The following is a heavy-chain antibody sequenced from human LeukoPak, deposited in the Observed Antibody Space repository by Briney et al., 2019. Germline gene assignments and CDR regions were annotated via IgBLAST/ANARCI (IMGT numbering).Heavy chain of an antibody. J-gene: IGHJ4*02. CDR2: ISYSGST. CDR1: GGSISSGGYY. V-gene: IGHV4-61*08. D-gene: IGHD6-13*01. Sequence: SQTLSLTCTVSGGSISSGGYYWSWIRQPPGKGLEWIGYISYSGSTNYSPSLKSRVTISVDTSKNQFSLKLSSVTAADTAVYYCAREYSSSWAIFDYWGQGTLVTVPS. CDR3: AREYSSSWAIFDY.